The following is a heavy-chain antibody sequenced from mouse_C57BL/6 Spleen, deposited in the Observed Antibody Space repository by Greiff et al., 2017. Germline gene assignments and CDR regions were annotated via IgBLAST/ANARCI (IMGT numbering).Heavy chain of an antibody. V-gene: IGHV5-17*01. J-gene: IGHJ4*01. Sequence: EVKLVESGGGLVKPGGSLKLSCAASGFTFSDYGMHWVRQAPEKGLEWVAYISSGSSTIYYADTVKGRFTISRDNAKNTLFLQRTSLRFEETAMYYCARRYGNWGYAMDYWGQGTSVTVSS. CDR3: ARRYGNWGYAMDY. CDR1: GFTFSDYG. D-gene: IGHD2-1*01. CDR2: ISSGSSTI.